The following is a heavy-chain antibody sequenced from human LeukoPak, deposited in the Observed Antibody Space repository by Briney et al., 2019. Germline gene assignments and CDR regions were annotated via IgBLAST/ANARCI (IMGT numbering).Heavy chain of an antibody. CDR2: VNESGST. Sequence: PSETLSLTCAVFGGSFSGYFWSWIRQPPGKGLEWIGEVNESGSTNYNPSLKSRVTISIDTSKNHFSLELTSVTAADTAVYYCTCHSGWSGPSEWGQGTLVIVSS. D-gene: IGHD6-19*01. CDR3: TCHSGWSGPSE. J-gene: IGHJ4*02. V-gene: IGHV4-34*01. CDR1: GGSFSGYF.